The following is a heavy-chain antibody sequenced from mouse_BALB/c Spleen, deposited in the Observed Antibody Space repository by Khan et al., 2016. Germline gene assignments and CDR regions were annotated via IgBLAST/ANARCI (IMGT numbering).Heavy chain of an antibody. D-gene: IGHD2-4*01. CDR2: ISSGGSYT. V-gene: IGHV5-6*01. Sequence: VELVESGGDLVKPGGSLKLSCAASGFTFSSYGMSWVRQTPDKRLEWVATISSGGSYTYYPDSVKGRFTISRDNAKNTLYLQMSSLKSEDTAMYYWARPRDYDGLSFAYWGQGTLVTVSA. J-gene: IGHJ3*01. CDR1: GFTFSSYG. CDR3: ARPRDYDGLSFAY.